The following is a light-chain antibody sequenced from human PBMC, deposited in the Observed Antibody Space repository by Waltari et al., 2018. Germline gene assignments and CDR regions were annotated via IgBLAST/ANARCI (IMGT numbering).Light chain of an antibody. V-gene: IGLV1-44*01. J-gene: IGLJ2*01. CDR3: AAWDDSLNGVV. CDR2: GNY. Sequence: QSVLTQPPSASGTPGPRVAISCYGSSAKIGRNTVKWYQQLPGTAPQLLIYGNYQRPSGVPDRVSGSKSGTSASLAISGLQSEDEADYYCAAWDDSLNGVVFGGGTKLTV. CDR1: SAKIGRNT.